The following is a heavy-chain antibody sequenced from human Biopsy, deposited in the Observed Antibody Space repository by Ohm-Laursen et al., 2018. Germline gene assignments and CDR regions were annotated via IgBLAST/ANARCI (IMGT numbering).Heavy chain of an antibody. V-gene: IGHV3-23*01. Sequence: GSLRLSCAASGFTFTNYAMSWVRQAPGKGLEWVSSISASDDSKYYGDSVKGRFTISRDSSTNTLYLQMNGLRADDTAVYYCATGPVQMVYANLRGEFASWGQGALVTVS. CDR1: GFTFTNYA. D-gene: IGHD2-8*01. CDR2: ISASDDSK. CDR3: ATGPVQMVYANLRGEFAS. J-gene: IGHJ5*02.